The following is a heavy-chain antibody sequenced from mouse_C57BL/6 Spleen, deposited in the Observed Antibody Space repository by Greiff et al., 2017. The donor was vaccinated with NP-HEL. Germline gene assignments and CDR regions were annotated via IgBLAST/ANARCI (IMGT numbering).Heavy chain of an antibody. CDR2: ISSGSSTI. CDR3: ARREPAGDYFDY. V-gene: IGHV5-17*01. CDR1: GFTFSDYG. J-gene: IGHJ2*01. Sequence: VKLMESGGGLVKPGGSLKLSCAASGFTFSDYGLHWVRQAPEKGLEWVAYISSGSSTIYYADTVKGRFTISRDNAKNTLFLQITSLRSEDTAMYYCARREPAGDYFDYWGQGTTLTVSS.